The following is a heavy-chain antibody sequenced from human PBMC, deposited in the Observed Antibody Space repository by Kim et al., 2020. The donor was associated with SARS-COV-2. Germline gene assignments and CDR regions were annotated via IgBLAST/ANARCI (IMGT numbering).Heavy chain of an antibody. Sequence: GGSLRLSCAASGFTFSSFWMSWVRQAPGKGLEWVANINQDGSEKYYVDSVKGRFTISRDNAKNSLYLQMNSLRAEDTAVYYCARAETQYFDILTGYYNVLYFDYCGQGPLVTVSS. V-gene: IGHV3-7*01. D-gene: IGHD3-9*01. CDR2: INQDGSEK. CDR3: ARAETQYFDILTGYYNVLYFDY. CDR1: GFTFSSFW. J-gene: IGHJ4*02.